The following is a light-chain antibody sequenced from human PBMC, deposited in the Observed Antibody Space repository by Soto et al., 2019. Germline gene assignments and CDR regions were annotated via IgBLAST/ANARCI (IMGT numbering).Light chain of an antibody. Sequence: SALTQPASVSGSPGQSITISCTGTSSDVGAYNYVSWYQQHPGKAPQLMIYDVSNRPSGVSDRFSGSKSGNTASLTISGLQAEDEADYYCSSYTTSGTLYVFGTGTKVTVL. J-gene: IGLJ1*01. CDR3: SSYTTSGTLYV. V-gene: IGLV2-14*01. CDR2: DVS. CDR1: SSDVGAYNY.